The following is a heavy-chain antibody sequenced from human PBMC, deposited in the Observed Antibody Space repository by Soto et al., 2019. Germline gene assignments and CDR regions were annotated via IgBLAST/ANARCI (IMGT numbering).Heavy chain of an antibody. V-gene: IGHV3-9*01. J-gene: IGHJ4*02. CDR1: GFTFDDYA. CDR2: ISWNSGSI. Sequence: EVQLVESGGGLVQPGRSLRLSCAASGFTFDDYAMHWVRQAPGKGLEWVSGISWNSGSIGYADSVKGRFTISRDNAKNSLYLQMNSLRAEDTAVYYCAKDAGGGITRRYYFDYWGQGTLVTVSS. CDR3: AKDAGGGITRRYYFDY. D-gene: IGHD1-26*01.